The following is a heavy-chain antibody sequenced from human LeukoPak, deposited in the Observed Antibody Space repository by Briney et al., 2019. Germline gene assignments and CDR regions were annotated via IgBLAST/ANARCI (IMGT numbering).Heavy chain of an antibody. Sequence: GASVKVSCKASGFTFTSSAVQWVRQARGQRLEWIGWIVVGSGNTNYAQKFQERVTITRDMSTSTAYMELRSLRSDDTAVYYCARDQGVQLWFPGWFDPWGQGTLVTVSS. CDR2: IVVGSGNT. CDR1: GFTFTSSA. J-gene: IGHJ5*02. D-gene: IGHD5-18*01. V-gene: IGHV1-58*01. CDR3: ARDQGVQLWFPGWFDP.